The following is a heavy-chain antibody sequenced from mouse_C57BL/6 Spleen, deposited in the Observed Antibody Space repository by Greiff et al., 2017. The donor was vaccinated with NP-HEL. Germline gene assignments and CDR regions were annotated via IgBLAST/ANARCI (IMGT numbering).Heavy chain of an antibody. CDR3: AKYGSSGGYAMDY. J-gene: IGHJ4*01. CDR2: INYDGSST. D-gene: IGHD1-1*01. Sequence: EVMLVESEGGLVQPGSSMKLSCTASGFTFSDYYMAWVRQVSEKGLEWVANINYDGSSTYYLDSLKSRFIISRDNAKNILYLQMSSLKSEDTATYYCAKYGSSGGYAMDYWGQGTSVTVSS. CDR1: GFTFSDYY. V-gene: IGHV5-16*01.